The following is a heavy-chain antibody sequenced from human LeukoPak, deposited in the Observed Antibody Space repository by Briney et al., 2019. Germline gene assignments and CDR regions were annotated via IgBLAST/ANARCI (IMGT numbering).Heavy chain of an antibody. Sequence: PGGSLRLSCAASGFTFSSYAMSWVRQAPGKGLEWVSAISGSGGSTYYADSVKGRFTISRDNSKNTLYLQMNSLRAEDTAVYYCVLKTTYYYDSSGYSPDFDYWGQGTLVTVSS. V-gene: IGHV3-23*01. CDR3: VLKTTYYYDSSGYSPDFDY. CDR2: ISGSGGST. CDR1: GFTFSSYA. J-gene: IGHJ4*02. D-gene: IGHD3-22*01.